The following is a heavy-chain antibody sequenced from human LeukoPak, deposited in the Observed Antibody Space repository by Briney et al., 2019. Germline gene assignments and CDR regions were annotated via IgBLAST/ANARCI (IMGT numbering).Heavy chain of an antibody. CDR3: ARIPGGYYYGMDV. Sequence: SYISSRSSNIYYADSVKGRFTISRDNAKNSLYLQMNSLRDEDTAVYYCARIPGGYYYGMDVWGQGTTVTVSS. CDR2: ISSRSSNI. J-gene: IGHJ6*02. V-gene: IGHV3-48*02. D-gene: IGHD3-16*01.